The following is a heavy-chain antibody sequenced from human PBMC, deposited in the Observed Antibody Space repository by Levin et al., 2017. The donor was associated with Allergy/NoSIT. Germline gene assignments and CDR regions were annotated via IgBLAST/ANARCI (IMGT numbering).Heavy chain of an antibody. CDR1: GLSFSDYG. V-gene: IGHV3-30*03. J-gene: IGHJ4*02. D-gene: IGHD3-10*01. CDR2: ITSDGTNK. CDR3: ASRGSFDH. Sequence: GGSLRLSCSASGLSFSDYGMHWVRQAPDSGLEWVTLITSDGTNKFYADSVKGRFIVSRDTSRNLLFRQLNSLRPEDTAVYYCASRGSFDHWGQGTLVTVSS.